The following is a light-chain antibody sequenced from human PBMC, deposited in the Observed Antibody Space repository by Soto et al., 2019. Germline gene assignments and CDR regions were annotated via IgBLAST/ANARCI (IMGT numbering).Light chain of an antibody. J-gene: IGKJ5*01. CDR1: QSISSW. CDR3: QQFNSYPIT. V-gene: IGKV1-5*01. Sequence: DIHMTQSPSTLSASGVDIGTMTCRASQSISSWLAWYQQKPGKAPKLLISDASSLESGVPSRFGGSGSGTEFTLTISSLQPDDFATYYCQQFNSYPITFGQGTRLEIK. CDR2: DAS.